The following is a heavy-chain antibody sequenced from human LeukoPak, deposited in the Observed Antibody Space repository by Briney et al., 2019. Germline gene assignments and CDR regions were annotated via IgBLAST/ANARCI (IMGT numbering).Heavy chain of an antibody. CDR2: IYPGDSDT. J-gene: IGHJ5*02. V-gene: IGHV5-51*01. Sequence: GESLKISCKASGYTFTSYWIAWVRQMPGKGLEWMGIIYPGDSDTRYSPSFQGQVTISVDKSISTAYLQWSSLKASDTAMYYCARRGYYDSSTGKNWFDPWGQGTLVTVSS. CDR1: GYTFTSYW. D-gene: IGHD3-22*01. CDR3: ARRGYYDSSTGKNWFDP.